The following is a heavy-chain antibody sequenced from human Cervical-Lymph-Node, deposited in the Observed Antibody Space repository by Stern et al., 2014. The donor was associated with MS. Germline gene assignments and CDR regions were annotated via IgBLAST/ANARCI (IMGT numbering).Heavy chain of an antibody. V-gene: IGHV3-33*03. J-gene: IGHJ5*02. D-gene: IGHD6-19*01. CDR3: VAYASGDNINH. CDR2: IWYDGSNA. Sequence: MQLVESGGGVVQPGRSLRLSCAASGFTFSRNGMPWVRQAPGKGLEWVAVIWYDGSNANYVDSVKGRFTISRDNSKNTLYLQMNRLRVEDTAVYYCVAYASGDNINHWGQGTLVTVSS. CDR1: GFTFSRNG.